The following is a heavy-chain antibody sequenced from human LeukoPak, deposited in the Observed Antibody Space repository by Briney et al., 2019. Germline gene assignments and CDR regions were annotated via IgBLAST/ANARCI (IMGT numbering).Heavy chain of an antibody. CDR2: IDSGGST. CDR3: ARHYGNYWVYYYYYMDV. J-gene: IGHJ6*03. Sequence: GGSLRLSCAASEFSVGSNYMTWVRQAPGKGLEWVSVIDSGGSTYYADSVKGRFTISRDNSKNTLYLQMNSLRAEDTAVYYCARHYGNYWVYYYYYMDVWGKGTTVTISS. D-gene: IGHD4-11*01. CDR1: EFSVGSNY. V-gene: IGHV3-66*04.